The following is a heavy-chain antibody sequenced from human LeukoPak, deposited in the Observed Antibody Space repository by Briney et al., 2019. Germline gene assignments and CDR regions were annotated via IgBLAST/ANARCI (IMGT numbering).Heavy chain of an antibody. D-gene: IGHD4-17*01. Sequence: SVKVSCKVSGGTFSSFTISWVRQAPGQGLEWMGGIIPIFGSTNYAQKFQDRVTNTADDSTSTAYMELSSLTSDDTAVYYCARGYDVGDYVSYTYWGQGTLVIVSS. V-gene: IGHV1-69*13. CDR2: IIPIFGST. J-gene: IGHJ4*02. CDR3: ARGYDVGDYVSYTY. CDR1: GGTFSSFT.